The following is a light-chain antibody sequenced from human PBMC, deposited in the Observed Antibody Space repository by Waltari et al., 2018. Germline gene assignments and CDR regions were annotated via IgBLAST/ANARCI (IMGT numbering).Light chain of an antibody. Sequence: EIVMTQSPATLSVSPGDRATLTCRARQSVSSNLAWYQQKPGQAPRLLIYGASTRATGIPARFSGSGSGTEFTLTISSLQSEDFAVYYCQQYNNWPPEGTFGQGTKVEIK. CDR2: GAS. CDR3: QQYNNWPPEGT. V-gene: IGKV3-15*01. CDR1: QSVSSN. J-gene: IGKJ1*01.